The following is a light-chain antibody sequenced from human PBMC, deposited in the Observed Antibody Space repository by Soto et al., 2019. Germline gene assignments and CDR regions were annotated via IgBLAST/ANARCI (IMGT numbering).Light chain of an antibody. CDR1: QSVSSSY. CDR3: QQYGSSPWT. CDR2: GAS. V-gene: IGKV3-20*01. Sequence: GERATLSCRASQSVSSSYLAWYQQKPGQAPRLLIYGASSRATGIPDRFSGSGSGTDFTLTISRLEPEDFAVYYCQQYGSSPWTFGQGTKVDIK. J-gene: IGKJ1*01.